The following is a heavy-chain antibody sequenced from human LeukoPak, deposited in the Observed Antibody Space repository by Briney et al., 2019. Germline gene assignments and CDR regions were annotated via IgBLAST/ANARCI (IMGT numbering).Heavy chain of an antibody. D-gene: IGHD4-17*01. CDR3: ARDRDYAFDY. J-gene: IGHJ4*02. V-gene: IGHV3-7*01. CDR2: IKQDGSEK. Sequence: GGSLRLSCAASGFTFSNLWMSWVRQAPGKGLKWVANIKQDGSEKYYVDSVKGRFTISRDNAQNSLYLQMNSLRDEDTAIYYCARDRDYAFDYWGQGTLVTVSS. CDR1: GFTFSNLW.